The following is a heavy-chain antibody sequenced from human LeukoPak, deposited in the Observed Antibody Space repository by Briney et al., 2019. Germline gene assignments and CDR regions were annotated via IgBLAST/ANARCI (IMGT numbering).Heavy chain of an antibody. D-gene: IGHD6-19*01. CDR1: GFTFSGYW. J-gene: IGHJ4*02. CDR3: ARCDFAVAGGDS. CDR2: IKQDGSEK. Sequence: GGSLRLSCAASGFTFSGYWMSWVRQAPGKGLEWVANIKQDGSEKYYVDSVKGRFTISRDNAKNSLHLQMNSLRAEDTAVYYCARCDFAVAGGDSWGQGTLVTVSS. V-gene: IGHV3-7*01.